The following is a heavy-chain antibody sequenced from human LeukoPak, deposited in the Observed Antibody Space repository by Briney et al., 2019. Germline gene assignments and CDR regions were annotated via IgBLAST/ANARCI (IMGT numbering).Heavy chain of an antibody. CDR1: GFTFSDYG. Sequence: GRSLRLSCAASGFTFSDYGIHWVRQAPGQGLEWVALIWYDGSKKYYADSVKGRFTISRDNTKDTLYLQLNSLRADDTAVYYCARAHSSSSTFDLWGQGTLVTVSS. CDR3: ARAHSSSSTFDL. CDR2: IWYDGSKK. D-gene: IGHD6-6*01. V-gene: IGHV3-33*01. J-gene: IGHJ4*02.